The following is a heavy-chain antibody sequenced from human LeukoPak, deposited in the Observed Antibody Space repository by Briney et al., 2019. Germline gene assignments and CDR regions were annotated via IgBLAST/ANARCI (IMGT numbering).Heavy chain of an antibody. CDR2: ISSSSSYI. CDR3: ARDHKYGSGSYDY. J-gene: IGHJ4*02. Sequence: GGSLRLSCAASGFTFSSYSMNWVRQAPGKGLEWVSSISSSSSYIYYADSVKGRFTISRDNAQNSLYLQMNSLRAEDTAVYYCARDHKYGSGSYDYWGQGTLVTVSS. D-gene: IGHD3-10*01. CDR1: GFTFSSYS. V-gene: IGHV3-21*01.